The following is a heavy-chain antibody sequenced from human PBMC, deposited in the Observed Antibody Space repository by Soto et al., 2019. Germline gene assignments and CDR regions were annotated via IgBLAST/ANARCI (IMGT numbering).Heavy chain of an antibody. CDR2: IYHSGST. CDR1: GSSISSGYY. CDR3: ARDPEPNNWFDP. J-gene: IGHJ5*02. Sequence: SEALSLTCAVSGSSISSGYYWGWIRQPPGKGLEWIGSIYHSGSTYYNPSLKSRVTISVDTSKNQFSLKLSSVTAADTAVYYCARDPEPNNWFDPWGQGTLVTVAS. V-gene: IGHV4-38-2*02.